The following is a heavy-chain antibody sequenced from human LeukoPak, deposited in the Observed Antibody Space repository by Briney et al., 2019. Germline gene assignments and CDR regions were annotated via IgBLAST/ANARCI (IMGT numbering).Heavy chain of an antibody. CDR2: ISSSGSTI. V-gene: IGHV3-48*03. CDR3: ARAIGDFGRYGVDV. CDR1: GFTFSSYE. D-gene: IGHD4-17*01. J-gene: IGHJ6*02. Sequence: PGGSLRLSCAASGFTFSSYEMKWVRQAPGKGLQWVSYISSSGSTIYYADSVKGRFTISRDNAKNSLYLQMNSLRVEDTAVYYCARAIGDFGRYGVDVGGQGTTITVFS.